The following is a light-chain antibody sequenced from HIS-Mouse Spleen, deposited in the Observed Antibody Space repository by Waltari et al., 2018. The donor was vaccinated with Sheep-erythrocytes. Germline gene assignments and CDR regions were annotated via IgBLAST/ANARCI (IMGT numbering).Light chain of an antibody. Sequence: QSALTQPRSVSGSPGQSVTISCTGTSSDVGGYNYVSWYQQHPGKAPQLMIYDDSKRPSVVPDLFSGSKSGNTASLTISGLQAEDEADYYCCSYAGSYNHVFATGTKVTVL. CDR1: SSDVGGYNY. CDR3: CSYAGSYNHV. CDR2: DDS. J-gene: IGLJ1*01. V-gene: IGLV2-11*01.